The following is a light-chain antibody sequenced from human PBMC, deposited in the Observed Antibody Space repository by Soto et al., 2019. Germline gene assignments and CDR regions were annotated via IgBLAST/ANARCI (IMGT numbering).Light chain of an antibody. CDR1: QTIDSW. J-gene: IGKJ1*01. V-gene: IGKV1-5*03. CDR2: KAS. CDR3: QQYHIYSGT. Sequence: DIQMTQSPSTLSASVGDIVTITGPDRQTIDSWLAWYQQRPGKPPNLLIYKASTLASGVPSRFSGSGSGTEFTLTINSLQPDDFATYYCQQYHIYSGTFGQGTKVDIK.